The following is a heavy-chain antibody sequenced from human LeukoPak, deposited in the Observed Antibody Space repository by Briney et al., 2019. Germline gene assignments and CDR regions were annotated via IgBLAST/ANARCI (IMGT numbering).Heavy chain of an antibody. CDR2: ISGSNDNT. J-gene: IGHJ4*02. CDR1: GFTFSSYA. D-gene: IGHD4-17*01. Sequence: PGTSLRLSCAASGFTFSSYAMSWVRQAPGKGLEWVSSISGSNDNTYYADSVKDRFTISRDNSKNTLSLQMNSLRAEDTAVYYCAKGRGTTVTSAANYWGQGTLVTVSS. V-gene: IGHV3-23*01. CDR3: AKGRGTTVTSAANY.